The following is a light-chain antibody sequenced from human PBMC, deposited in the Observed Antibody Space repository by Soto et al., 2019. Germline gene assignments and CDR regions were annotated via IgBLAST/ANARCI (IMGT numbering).Light chain of an antibody. CDR1: SSDVGAYNY. Sequence: QPVLTQPPSASGSPGQSVAITCTGTSSDVGAYNYVSWYQQHPGKAPKLIIYEVNKRPSGVPDRFSGSKSGNTASLTVSGLQAEDEADYYCCSFAGSSPYIFGTGTKVTVL. J-gene: IGLJ1*01. CDR3: CSFAGSSPYI. V-gene: IGLV2-8*01. CDR2: EVN.